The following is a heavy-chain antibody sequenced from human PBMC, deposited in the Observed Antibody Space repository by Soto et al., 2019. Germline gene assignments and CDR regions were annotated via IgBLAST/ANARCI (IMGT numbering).Heavy chain of an antibody. CDR2: ISSSSSYI. CDR3: AREYYYDSSGYYYTWDYYYGMEV. Sequence: EVQLVESGGGLVKPGGSLRLSCAASGFTFSSYSMNWVRQAPGKGLEWVSSISSSSSYIYYADSVKGRFTISRDNAKNSLYLQMNSLRAEDTAVYYCAREYYYDSSGYYYTWDYYYGMEVWGQGTTVTVSS. D-gene: IGHD3-22*01. J-gene: IGHJ6*02. V-gene: IGHV3-21*01. CDR1: GFTFSSYS.